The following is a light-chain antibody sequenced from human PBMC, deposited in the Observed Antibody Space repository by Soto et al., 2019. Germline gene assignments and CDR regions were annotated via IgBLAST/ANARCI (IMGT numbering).Light chain of an antibody. J-gene: IGLJ1*01. V-gene: IGLV2-11*01. CDR1: SSDVGGYNY. CDR3: CSYAGSPRYV. CDR2: DVS. Sequence: QSALTQPRSVSGSPGQSVTISCTGTSSDVGGYNYVSWYQQHPGKAPKVMIYDVSEQPSGVPDRFSGSKSGNTASLTISGLQHEDEVDYYCCSYAGSPRYVFGTGTKLTVL.